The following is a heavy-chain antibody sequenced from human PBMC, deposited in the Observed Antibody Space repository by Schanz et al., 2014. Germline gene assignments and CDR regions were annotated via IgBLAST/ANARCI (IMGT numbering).Heavy chain of an antibody. CDR2: IKSKTDGETT. V-gene: IGHV3-15*01. CDR3: ATASSPVREAGAGSSFHL. CDR1: TSIFNHAW. J-gene: IGHJ5*02. Sequence: VQLVESGGGVVQPGRSLRLSCAASTSIFNHAWMSWVRQAPGKGLEWLGRIKSKTDGETTDYAAPVKGRFSISRDDSQSTLYLQMNSLKIEDTAVYYCATASSPVREAGAGSSFHLWGQGTLVTVSP. D-gene: IGHD6-13*01.